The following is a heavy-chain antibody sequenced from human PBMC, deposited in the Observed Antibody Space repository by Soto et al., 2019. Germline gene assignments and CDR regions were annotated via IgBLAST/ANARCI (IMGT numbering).Heavy chain of an antibody. CDR2: INPSGGST. CDR3: ARDVAARLGFDY. D-gene: IGHD6-6*01. V-gene: IGHV1-46*01. CDR1: GYTFTSYY. Sequence: ASVKVSCKASGYTFTSYYMHWVRQAPGQGLEWMGIINPSGGSTSYAQKFQGRVTITRDTSASTAYMELSNLRSEDTAVYYCARDVAARLGFDYWGQGTLVTVSS. J-gene: IGHJ4*02.